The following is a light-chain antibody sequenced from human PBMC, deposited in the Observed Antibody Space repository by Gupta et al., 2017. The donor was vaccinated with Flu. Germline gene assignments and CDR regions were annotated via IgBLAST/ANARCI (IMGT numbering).Light chain of an antibody. J-gene: IGLJ1*01. CDR1: SSNIGSNN. CDR2: GNS. CDR3: AAWDDSLNGHYV. V-gene: IGLV1-44*01. Sequence: QSVLAQPPSASPTPGPRVNTSCSGSSSNIGSNNVNWYQQVPGTAPNLLIYGNSQRPSGVPDRFSGSKSGTSASLAISGLQSEDEADYYCAAWDDSLNGHYVFGTGTKVTAL.